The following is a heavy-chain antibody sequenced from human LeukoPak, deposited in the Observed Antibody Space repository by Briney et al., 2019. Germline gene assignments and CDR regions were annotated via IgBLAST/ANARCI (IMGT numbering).Heavy chain of an antibody. CDR3: ARGADGVSSTSRGWFDP. J-gene: IGHJ5*02. Sequence: GGSLRLSCTASGFTFSSYSMNWVRQAPGKGLEWVSSISTSSRYIYYADSVKGRFTISRDNARNSLYLQMNTLRAEDTAVYSCARGADGVSSTSRGWFDPWGQGILVTVSS. CDR2: ISTSSRYI. CDR1: GFTFSSYS. V-gene: IGHV3-21*01. D-gene: IGHD2-8*01.